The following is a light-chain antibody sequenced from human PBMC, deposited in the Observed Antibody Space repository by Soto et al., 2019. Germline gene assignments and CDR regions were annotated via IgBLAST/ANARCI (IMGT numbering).Light chain of an antibody. J-gene: IGKJ2*01. V-gene: IGKV3-20*01. CDR1: QSVSSSY. CDR3: QQYGSSPV. Sequence: IVLPQSPGTLSLSPGERATLSCRASQSVSSSYLAWYQQKPGQAPRLLIYGASSRATGIPDRFSGSGSGTDFTLTISRLEPEDFAVYYCQQYGSSPVFGPGTKLEIK. CDR2: GAS.